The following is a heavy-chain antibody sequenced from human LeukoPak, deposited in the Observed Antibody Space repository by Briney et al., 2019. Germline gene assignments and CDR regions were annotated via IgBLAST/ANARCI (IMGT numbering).Heavy chain of an antibody. CDR3: AREWRTVTQTYFDY. V-gene: IGHV3-33*01. CDR2: KWANGDRE. CDR1: GFSFTIYG. J-gene: IGHJ4*02. Sequence: PGRSLRLSCAASGFSFTIYGMHWVRQTPGKVLERVAVKWANGDREDYADSVKGRFIISRDISKNTLYLQMNSLRAEDTAVYYCAREWRTVTQTYFDYWGQGTLVTVSS. D-gene: IGHD4-11*01.